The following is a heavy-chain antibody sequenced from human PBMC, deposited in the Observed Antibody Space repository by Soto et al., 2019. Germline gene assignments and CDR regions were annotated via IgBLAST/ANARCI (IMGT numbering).Heavy chain of an antibody. D-gene: IGHD6-13*01. V-gene: IGHV1-24*01. CDR2: FDPEDGET. CDR3: ATPPGRQQLLLRALSFDY. Sequence: ASVKVSCKVSGYTLTKLSVHWVRQAPGKGLEWMGGFDPEDGETIFAQNFQGRVAVTEDTSTDTAYMELNSLRSDDTAVYYCATPPGRQQLLLRALSFDYWGQGTLVTVSS. J-gene: IGHJ4*02. CDR1: GYTLTKLS.